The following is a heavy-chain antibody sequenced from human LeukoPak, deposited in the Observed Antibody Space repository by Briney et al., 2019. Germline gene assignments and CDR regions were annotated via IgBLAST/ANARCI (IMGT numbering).Heavy chain of an antibody. D-gene: IGHD6-19*01. J-gene: IGHJ6*02. CDR3: AKAEQWLFSYYYGMDV. Sequence: PGGSLRLSCAASGFTFSSYAMSWVRQAPGKGLEWVSAISGSGGSTYYADSVKGRFTISRDNSKNTLYLQMNSLRAEDMAVYYCAKAEQWLFSYYYGMDVWGQGTTVTVSS. CDR2: ISGSGGST. V-gene: IGHV3-23*01. CDR1: GFTFSSYA.